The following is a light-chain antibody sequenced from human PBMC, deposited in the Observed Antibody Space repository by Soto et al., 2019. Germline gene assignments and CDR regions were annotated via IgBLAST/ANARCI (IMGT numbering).Light chain of an antibody. CDR2: GAS. CDR3: HQYNDWPRFT. J-gene: IGKJ3*01. V-gene: IGKV3-15*01. CDR1: QSVSTD. Sequence: EIVMTQSPATLSVSPGERATLSCRASQSVSTDLAWYQQKPGQAPRRIIYGASTRATGIPARFSGSGSGTEFNLTITSLQSDDLAIYYCHQYNDWPRFTFGPGPKVDIK.